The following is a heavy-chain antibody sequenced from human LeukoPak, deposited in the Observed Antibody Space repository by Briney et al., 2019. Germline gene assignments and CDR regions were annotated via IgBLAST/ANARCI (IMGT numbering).Heavy chain of an antibody. CDR3: ARLEIFSGFDY. Sequence: HSGGSLRLSCAASGFTFSAYGMNWVRQSPGKGLELVSYISSSSTTIYYSDSVKGRFTISRDNAKESLYLQMSSLRAEDTAVYYCARLEIFSGFDYWGRGTLVAVSS. D-gene: IGHD3-10*01. CDR2: ISSSSTTI. V-gene: IGHV3-48*04. CDR1: GFTFSAYG. J-gene: IGHJ4*02.